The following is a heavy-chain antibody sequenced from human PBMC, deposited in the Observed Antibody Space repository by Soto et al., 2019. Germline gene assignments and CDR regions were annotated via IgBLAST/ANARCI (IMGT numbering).Heavy chain of an antibody. CDR3: ASGLVDEGSGWYPLSFDY. V-gene: IGHV1-3*01. CDR2: INAGNGNT. J-gene: IGHJ4*02. D-gene: IGHD6-19*01. CDR1: GYTLTSNS. Sequence: GASVKPSSKDPGYTLTSNSMHWRPQSPEQRLEWMGWINAGNGNTKYSQKFQGRVTITRDTSASTAYMELSSLRSEDTAVYYCASGLVDEGSGWYPLSFDYWGQGTLVTVSS.